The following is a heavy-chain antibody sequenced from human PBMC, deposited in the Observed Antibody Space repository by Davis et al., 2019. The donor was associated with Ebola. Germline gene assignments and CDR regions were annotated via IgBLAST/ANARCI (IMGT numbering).Heavy chain of an antibody. CDR1: GDTVSSNY. CDR2: IYIGGNT. CDR3: AKENYDSSRYSYFEY. J-gene: IGHJ4*02. D-gene: IGHD3-22*01. Sequence: GGSLRLSCAASGDTVSSNYMSWVRQAPGKGLEWVSVIYIGGNTYYADSVKGRFTISRDISKNTVYLQMNSLRAEDAAVYYCAKENYDSSRYSYFEYWGQGTLVTVSA. V-gene: IGHV3-53*01.